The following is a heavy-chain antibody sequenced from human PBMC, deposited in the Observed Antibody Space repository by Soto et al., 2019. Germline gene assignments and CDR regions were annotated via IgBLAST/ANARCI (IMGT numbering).Heavy chain of an antibody. D-gene: IGHD6-13*01. CDR1: GYTFTSYG. J-gene: IGHJ3*02. V-gene: IGHV1-18*01. CDR2: ISAYNGNT. CDR3: ARDRIHSSSSDVFDI. Sequence: ASVKVSCKASGYTFTSYGISWVRQAPGQGLEWMGWISAYNGNTNYAQKLQGRVTMTTDTSTSTAYMELRSLRSDDTAVYYCARDRIHSSSSDVFDIWGKGTMVPVSS.